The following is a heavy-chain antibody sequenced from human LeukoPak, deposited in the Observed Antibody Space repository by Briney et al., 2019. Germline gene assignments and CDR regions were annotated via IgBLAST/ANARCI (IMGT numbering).Heavy chain of an antibody. CDR2: TYYRSKWYN. CDR3: ARDKEGADNYYYGMDV. V-gene: IGHV6-1*01. J-gene: IGHJ6*04. Sequence: SQTLSVTCAISGDSVSSNSAAGNWIRQSPSRGLECLGRTYYRSKWYNDYAVSVKSRITINPDTSKNQFSLQLNSVTPEDTAVYYCARDKEGADNYYYGMDVWGKGTTVTVSS. D-gene: IGHD3-16*01. CDR1: GDSVSSNSAA.